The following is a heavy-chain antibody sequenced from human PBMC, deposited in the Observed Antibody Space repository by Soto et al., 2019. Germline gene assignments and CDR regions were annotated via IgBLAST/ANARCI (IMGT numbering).Heavy chain of an antibody. J-gene: IGHJ4*02. CDR1: GFSLNTRDVG. D-gene: IGHD3-16*01. CDR3: APCRGGVASF. Sequence: QITLNESGPALVKPTQTLTLTCTFSGFSLNTRDVGVGWIRQPPGKALEWLGVVYWDDDKTYSPSLKSRLTITKDTPKNQVVLRMPKMDPVDTATYYCAPCRGGVASFWGQGTLVTVSS. CDR2: VYWDDDK. V-gene: IGHV2-5*02.